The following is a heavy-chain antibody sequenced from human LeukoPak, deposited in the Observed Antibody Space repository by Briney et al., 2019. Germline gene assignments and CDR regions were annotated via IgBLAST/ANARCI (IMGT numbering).Heavy chain of an antibody. CDR3: ARGGASSKWLDS. CDR1: GASISSYF. J-gene: IGHJ5*01. D-gene: IGHD3-16*01. Sequence: PSETLSLTCTVSGASISSYFWSWIRQPPGKGLENIGYIYNSGSTNYDPSLKSRVTISVDTSKNQFSLKLTSVTAADTAAYYCARGGASSKWLDSWGQGTLVTVSS. V-gene: IGHV4-59*01. CDR2: IYNSGST.